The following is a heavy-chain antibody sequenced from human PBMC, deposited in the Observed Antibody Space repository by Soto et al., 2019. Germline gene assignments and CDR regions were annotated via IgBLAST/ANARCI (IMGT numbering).Heavy chain of an antibody. J-gene: IGHJ4*02. D-gene: IGHD6-13*01. CDR3: ASREIAEAGTSFDY. CDR2: FDPEDGET. Sequence: ASVKVSCKVSGYTLTELSMHWVRQAPGKGLEWMGGFDPEDGETIYAQKFQGRVTMTEDTSTDTAYMELSSLRSEDTAVYYCASREIAEAGTSFDYWGQGTLVTVSS. CDR1: GYTLTELS. V-gene: IGHV1-24*01.